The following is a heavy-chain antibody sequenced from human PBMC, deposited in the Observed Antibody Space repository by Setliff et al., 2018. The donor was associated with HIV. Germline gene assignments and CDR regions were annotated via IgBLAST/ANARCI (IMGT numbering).Heavy chain of an antibody. D-gene: IGHD7-27*01. CDR1: GFTFDDYG. Sequence: GGSLRLSCAASGFTFDDYGMSWVRQAPGKGLEWVSGINWNGGSTGYVDSVKGRFTISRDDSKYSVYLQMNSLKTEDTALYYCADIGAGDHYWGQGTLVTVSS. CDR3: ADIGAGDHY. V-gene: IGHV3-20*04. CDR2: INWNGGST. J-gene: IGHJ4*02.